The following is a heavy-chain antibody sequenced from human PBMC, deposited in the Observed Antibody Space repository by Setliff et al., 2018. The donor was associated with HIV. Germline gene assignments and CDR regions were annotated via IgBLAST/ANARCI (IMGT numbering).Heavy chain of an antibody. J-gene: IGHJ4*02. CDR3: ARAATAIGNFDY. CDR2: IYHSGTT. V-gene: IGHV4-38-2*01. D-gene: IGHD2-21*02. CDR1: GYSISSGYY. Sequence: SETLSLTCAVSGYSISSGYYWGWIRQPPGKGLEWVGSIYHSGTTNYNPSLKSRVTISVDTSKNQFSLKLSSVTAADTAVYYCARAATAIGNFDYWGQGTLVTVSS.